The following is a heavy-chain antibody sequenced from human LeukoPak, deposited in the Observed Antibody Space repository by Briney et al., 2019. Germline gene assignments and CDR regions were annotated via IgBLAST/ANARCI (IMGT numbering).Heavy chain of an antibody. D-gene: IGHD2/OR15-2a*01. CDR2: IWYDGSNK. CDR1: GFTFSSYG. CDR3: AREGPRGNSQFDY. Sequence: GRSLRLSCAASGFTFSSYGMHWVRQAPGKGLEWVALIWYDGSNKYYADSVKGRLTISRDNSKNTLFLQMNSLRAEDTAVYYCAREGPRGNSQFDYWGQGTLVTVSS. V-gene: IGHV3-33*08. J-gene: IGHJ4*02.